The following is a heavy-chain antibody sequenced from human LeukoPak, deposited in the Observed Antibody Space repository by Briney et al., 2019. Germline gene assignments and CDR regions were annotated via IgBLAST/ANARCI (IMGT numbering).Heavy chain of an antibody. CDR2: IGSNGGST. D-gene: IGHD6-6*01. Sequence: GGSLRLSCAASGFTFSSYAMHWVRQAPGKGLEYVSGIGSNGGSTYYANSVKGRLTISRDNSKNTLYLQMGSLRAEDMAVYYCAREYSSSSVDYWGQGTLVTVSS. CDR3: AREYSSSSVDY. CDR1: GFTFSSYA. J-gene: IGHJ4*02. V-gene: IGHV3-64*01.